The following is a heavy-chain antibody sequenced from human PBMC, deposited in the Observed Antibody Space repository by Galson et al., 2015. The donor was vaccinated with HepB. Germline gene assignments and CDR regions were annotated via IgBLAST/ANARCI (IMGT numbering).Heavy chain of an antibody. V-gene: IGHV3-11*05. D-gene: IGHD6-19*01. J-gene: IGHJ6*02. Sequence: SLRLSCAASGFSFSDYYMTWIRQAPGKGLEWISYISSSGTYTNYADSVKGRFTISRDNAKNSLYLQMNSLRAEDTAVFYCARDLTYSSVEAYGLDVWGQGTTVTVSS. CDR2: ISSSGTYT. CDR3: ARDLTYSSVEAYGLDV. CDR1: GFSFSDYY.